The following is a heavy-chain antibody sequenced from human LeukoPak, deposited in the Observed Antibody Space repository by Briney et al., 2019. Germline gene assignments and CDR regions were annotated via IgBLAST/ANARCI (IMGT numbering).Heavy chain of an antibody. CDR1: EFTFSDTW. Sequence: GGSLRLSCAASEFTFSDTWMSWVRQAPGKGLEWVGRTRNKANSYTTEYAATVKGRLTISRDDSKNSLYLQMNSLKTEDTAVYYCARGYCRSTTSCYFDYWGQGTLVTVSS. V-gene: IGHV3-72*01. CDR3: ARGYCRSTTSCYFDY. D-gene: IGHD2/OR15-2a*01. J-gene: IGHJ4*02. CDR2: TRNKANSYTT.